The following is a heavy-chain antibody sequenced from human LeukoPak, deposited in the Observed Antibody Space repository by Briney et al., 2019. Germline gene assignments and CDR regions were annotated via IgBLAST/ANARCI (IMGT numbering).Heavy chain of an antibody. D-gene: IGHD2-2*03. CDR2: ISGSGGST. V-gene: IGHV3-23*01. Sequence: GGSLRLSCAASGFTFSSYAMSWVRQAPGKGLQWVSTISGSGGSTYYADSVKGRFTISRDNSKNTLYLQMKSLRAEDTAVYCCAKGGYCSSTSCLGSDGWFDPWGQGTLVTVSS. CDR1: GFTFSSYA. CDR3: AKGGYCSSTSCLGSDGWFDP. J-gene: IGHJ5*02.